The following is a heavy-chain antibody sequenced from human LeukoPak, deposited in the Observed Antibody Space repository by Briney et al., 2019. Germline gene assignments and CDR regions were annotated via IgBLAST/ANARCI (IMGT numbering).Heavy chain of an antibody. Sequence: PGGSLRLSCATSGFIFSSDSMIWVRQAPGKGLEWVSSISSTGAYIYYADSLKGRFTISRDNAKNSLYLQMNSLRADDTAVYYCARDKGSAVAGPIDYWGQGTLVTVSS. CDR2: ISSTGAYI. CDR1: GFIFSSDS. D-gene: IGHD6-19*01. CDR3: ARDKGSAVAGPIDY. J-gene: IGHJ4*02. V-gene: IGHV3-21*01.